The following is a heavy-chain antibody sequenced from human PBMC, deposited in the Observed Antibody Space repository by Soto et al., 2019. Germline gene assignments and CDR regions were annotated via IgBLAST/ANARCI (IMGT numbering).Heavy chain of an antibody. Sequence: QVQLVQSGAEVKKPGSSVKVSCKASGGTFSSYAIRWVRQAPGQGLELMGGIIPIFGTANYAQQFNGRVTITADEYTSRAYNELRSRRSEDTAVYYCSRDHWLGGSHYPYGMDVWGQGTTVTVSS. CDR1: GGTFSSYA. V-gene: IGHV1-69*01. D-gene: IGHD1-26*01. CDR3: SRDHWLGGSHYPYGMDV. J-gene: IGHJ6*02. CDR2: IIPIFGTA.